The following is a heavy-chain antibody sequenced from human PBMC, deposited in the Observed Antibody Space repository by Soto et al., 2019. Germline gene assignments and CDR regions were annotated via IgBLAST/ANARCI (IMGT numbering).Heavy chain of an antibody. V-gene: IGHV4-34*01. D-gene: IGHD3-22*01. CDR3: ARGDESSGYDY. J-gene: IGHJ4*02. CDR2: INHSGST. CDR1: GGSFSGYY. Sequence: QVQLQQWGAGLLKPSETLSLTCAVYGGSFSGYYWSWIHQPPGKGLEWIGEINHSGSTNYNPSLKSRVTISVDTSKNQFSLKLSSVTAADTAVYYCARGDESSGYDYWGQGTLVTVSS.